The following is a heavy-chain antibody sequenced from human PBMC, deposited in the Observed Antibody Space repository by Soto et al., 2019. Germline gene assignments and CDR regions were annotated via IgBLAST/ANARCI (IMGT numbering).Heavy chain of an antibody. V-gene: IGHV3-30*03. CDR1: GFTFSSYG. D-gene: IGHD5-12*01. Sequence: GGSLRLSCAASGFTFSSYGMHWVRQAPGKGLEWVAVISYDGSNKYYADSVKGRFTISRDNSKNTLFLQMNSLRAEDTAVYYCARDDTSPTIKGPLDIWGQGTMVTVSS. J-gene: IGHJ3*02. CDR3: ARDDTSPTIKGPLDI. CDR2: ISYDGSNK.